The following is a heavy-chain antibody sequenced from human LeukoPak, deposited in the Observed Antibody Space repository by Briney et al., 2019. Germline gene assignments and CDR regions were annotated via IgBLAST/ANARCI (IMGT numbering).Heavy chain of an antibody. Sequence: GGSLRLSCAASGFTFSSYSMNWVRQAPGKGLEWVSSISSSSSYIYYADSVKGRFTISRDNAKNSLYLQMNSLRAEDTAVYYCARETQDYYDSSGQRDGTWGQGTLVTVSS. CDR3: ARETQDYYDSSGQRDGT. CDR1: GFTFSSYS. J-gene: IGHJ5*02. CDR2: ISSSSSYI. D-gene: IGHD3-22*01. V-gene: IGHV3-21*01.